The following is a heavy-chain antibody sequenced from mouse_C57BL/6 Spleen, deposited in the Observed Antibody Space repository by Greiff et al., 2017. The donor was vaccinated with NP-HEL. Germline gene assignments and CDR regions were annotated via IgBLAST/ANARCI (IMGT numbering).Heavy chain of an antibody. J-gene: IGHJ2*01. D-gene: IGHD2-4*01. CDR3: ARSFYYDYDGYYVDY. Sequence: VQLQQSGAELARPGASVKMSCKASGYTFTSYTMHWVKQRPGQGLEWIGYINPSSGYTKYNQKFKDKATLTADKSSSTAYMQLSSLTSEDSAVYYCARSFYYDYDGYYVDYWGQGTTLTVSS. V-gene: IGHV1-4*01. CDR2: INPSSGYT. CDR1: GYTFTSYT.